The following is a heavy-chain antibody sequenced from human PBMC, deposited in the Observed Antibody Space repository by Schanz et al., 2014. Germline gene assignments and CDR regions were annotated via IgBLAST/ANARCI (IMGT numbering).Heavy chain of an antibody. CDR3: ARDDVWASGSYYDY. J-gene: IGHJ4*02. CDR1: GFTFSDYY. V-gene: IGHV3-11*01. D-gene: IGHD3-10*01. Sequence: QVHLVESGGGLVKPGGSLRLSCAASGFTFSDYYMSWIRQAPGKGLEWVSAISTGGGNTYYTDSVKGRFTISRDNSRNTLYLQMNSLRAEDTAVYYCARDDVWASGSYYDYWGQGTLVTVSS. CDR2: ISTGGGNT.